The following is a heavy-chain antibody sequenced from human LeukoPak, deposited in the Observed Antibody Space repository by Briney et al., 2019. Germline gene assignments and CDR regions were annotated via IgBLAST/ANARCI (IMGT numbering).Heavy chain of an antibody. J-gene: IGHJ3*02. CDR3: ARATHHCGGDCYHDAFDI. CDR2: IYYSGST. V-gene: IGHV4-30-4*08. Sequence: SETLSLTCTVSGGSISSGDYYWSWIRQPPGKGLEWIGYIYYSGSTYYNPSLKSRVTISVDTSKNQFSLKLSSVTAADTAVYYCARATHHCGGDCYHDAFDIWGQGTMVTVSS. CDR1: GGSISSGDYY. D-gene: IGHD2-21*01.